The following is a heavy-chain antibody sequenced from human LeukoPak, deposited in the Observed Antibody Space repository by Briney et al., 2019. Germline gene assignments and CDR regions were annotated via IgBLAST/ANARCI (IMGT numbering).Heavy chain of an antibody. D-gene: IGHD4-17*01. V-gene: IGHV3-21*01. CDR3: ASESTVTTRWFGP. CDR1: GFTFSSYS. J-gene: IGHJ5*02. Sequence: GGSLRLSCAASGFTFSSYSMNWVRQAPGKGLEWVSSISSSSSYIYYADSVKGRFTISRDNAKNSLYLQMNSLRAEDTAVYYCASESTVTTRWFGPWGQGTLVTVSS. CDR2: ISSSSSYI.